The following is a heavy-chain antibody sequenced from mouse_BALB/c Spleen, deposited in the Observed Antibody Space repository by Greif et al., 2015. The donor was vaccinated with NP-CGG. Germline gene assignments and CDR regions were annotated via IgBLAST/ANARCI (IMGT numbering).Heavy chain of an antibody. D-gene: IGHD2-2*01. CDR3: ARREVTTAY. Sequence: VKLMESGAELAKPGASVKMSCKASGYTFTSYWVHWVKQRPGQGLEWIGYINPSTGYTEYNQKFKDKATLTADESSSTAYMQLSSLTSEDSAVYYCARREVTTAYWGQGTLVTVSA. J-gene: IGHJ3*01. V-gene: IGHV1-7*01. CDR1: GYTFTSYW. CDR2: INPSTGYT.